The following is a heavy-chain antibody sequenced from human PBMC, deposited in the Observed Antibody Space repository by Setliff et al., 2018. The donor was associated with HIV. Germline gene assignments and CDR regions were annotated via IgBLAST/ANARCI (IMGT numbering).Heavy chain of an antibody. CDR2: INPDSGGT. CDR3: ARGRRTAPGSFYHFYYMGV. D-gene: IGHD3-16*02. J-gene: IGHJ6*03. V-gene: IGHV1-2*02. Sequence: ASVKVSCKASGYTFTGYNMHWVRQAPGQGLEWMGWINPDSGGTHFAQKFQGRVTMARDTSISTTYMELTNLKSDDTAVFFCARGRRTAPGSFYHFYYMGVWGEGTTVTVSS. CDR1: GYTFTGYN.